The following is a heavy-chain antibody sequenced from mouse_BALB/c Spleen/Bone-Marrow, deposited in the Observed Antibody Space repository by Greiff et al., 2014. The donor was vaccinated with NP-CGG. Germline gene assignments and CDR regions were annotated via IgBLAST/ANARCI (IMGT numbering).Heavy chain of an antibody. V-gene: IGHV1-82*01. Sequence: VQLQQSGPELVKPGASVKISCKASGYAFSSSWMNWVKQRPGQGLEWIGRIYPGDGDTNYNGKFKGKATVTADKSSSTAYMQLSSLTSVDSAVYFCAGSGYDYENYWGQGTTLTVSS. CDR2: IYPGDGDT. D-gene: IGHD2-4*01. CDR1: GYAFSSSW. J-gene: IGHJ2*01. CDR3: AGSGYDYENY.